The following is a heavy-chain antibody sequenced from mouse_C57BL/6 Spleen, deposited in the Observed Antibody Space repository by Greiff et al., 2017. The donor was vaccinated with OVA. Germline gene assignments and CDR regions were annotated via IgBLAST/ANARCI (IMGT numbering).Heavy chain of an antibody. D-gene: IGHD1-1*01. J-gene: IGHJ4*01. V-gene: IGHV5-17*01. Sequence: EVMLVESGGGLVKPGGSLKLSCAASGFTFSDYGMHWVRQAPEKGLEWVAYISSGSSTIYYADTVKGRFTIPRDNAKNTLFLQITSLRSEDTAMYYCASEGLYYYCSSYHSSYYAMDCWGQGTSVTVSS. CDR1: GFTFSDYG. CDR2: ISSGSSTI. CDR3: ASEGLYYYCSSYHSSYYAMDC.